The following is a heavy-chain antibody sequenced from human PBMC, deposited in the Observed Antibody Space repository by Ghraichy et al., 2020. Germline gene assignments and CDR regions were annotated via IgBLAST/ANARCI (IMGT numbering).Heavy chain of an antibody. CDR2: IYSSGDT. D-gene: IGHD4-17*01. V-gene: IGHV4-31*03. J-gene: IGHJ4*02. CDR1: GDSINSGGYY. Sequence: SETLALTCTVSGDSINSGGYYWSWIRQYTGKGLEWIGYIYSSGDTFYTPSLKSRATISLDTSKNQFSLSLTSVTSADTAFYYCARGNDYGDGLALCYFDFWGQGTLVSVSS. CDR3: ARGNDYGDGLALCYFDF.